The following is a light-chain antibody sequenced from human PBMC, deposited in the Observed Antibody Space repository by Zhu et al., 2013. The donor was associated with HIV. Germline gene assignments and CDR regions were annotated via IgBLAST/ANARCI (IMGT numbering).Light chain of an antibody. Sequence: QSALTQPASVSGSPGQSITISCTGTSSDVGSYNLVSWYQQHPGKAPKLMIYEGSKRPSGVSNRFSGSKSGNTASLTISGLQAEDEADYYCCSYAGSSTRNVVFGGGTKLTVL. CDR2: EGS. V-gene: IGLV2-23*01. CDR3: CSYAGSSTRNVV. J-gene: IGLJ2*01. CDR1: SSDVGSYNL.